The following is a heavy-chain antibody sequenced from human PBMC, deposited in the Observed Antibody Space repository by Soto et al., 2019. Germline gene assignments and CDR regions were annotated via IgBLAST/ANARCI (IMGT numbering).Heavy chain of an antibody. D-gene: IGHD1-26*01. CDR2: IYFDGITT. Sequence: GGSLRLSCTASGFTFNTHWMHWVRQAPGKGLVWVSRIYFDGITTNYADSVKGRLTVSRDNAKNTVYLHVYTLRDEDTAVYYCARGGAMGVDYWGQGTLVTVSS. CDR1: GFTFNTHW. CDR3: ARGGAMGVDY. J-gene: IGHJ4*02. V-gene: IGHV3-74*01.